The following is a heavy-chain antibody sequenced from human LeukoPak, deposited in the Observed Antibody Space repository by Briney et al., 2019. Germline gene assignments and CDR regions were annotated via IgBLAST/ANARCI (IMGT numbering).Heavy chain of an antibody. V-gene: IGHV3-21*01. CDR1: GFTFSSYS. J-gene: IGHJ3*02. CDR3: AGTYYYDGSGYSGAFDI. CDR2: ISSSSSYI. Sequence: PGGSLRLSCAASGFTFSSYSMNWVRQAPGKGLEWVSSISSSSSYIYYADSVKGRFTISRDNAKNSLYLQMNSLRAEDTAVYYCAGTYYYDGSGYSGAFDIWGQGTMVTVSS. D-gene: IGHD3-22*01.